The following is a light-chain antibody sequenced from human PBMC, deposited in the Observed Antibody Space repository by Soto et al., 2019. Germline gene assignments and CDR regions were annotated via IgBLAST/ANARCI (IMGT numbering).Light chain of an antibody. V-gene: IGLV1-40*01. Sequence: VLTQPPSVSGAPGQRVTISCTGSSSNIGAGYDVQWYQQLPGAAPKLLIFGNSNRPSGVPDRFSGSRSGTSASLAITGLQAEDEADYFCQSYDISLSASVIFRGRTKVTVL. CDR3: QSYDISLSASVI. CDR2: GNS. CDR1: SSNIGAGYD. J-gene: IGLJ2*01.